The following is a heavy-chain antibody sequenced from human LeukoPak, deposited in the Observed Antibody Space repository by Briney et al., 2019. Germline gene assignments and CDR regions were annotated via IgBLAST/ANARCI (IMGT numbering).Heavy chain of an antibody. Sequence: ASVKVSCKASGGTFSSYAISWVRQAPGQGLEWMGGIIPIFGTANYAQKFQGRVTITADESTSTAYMELSSLRSEDTAVYYCARDLRYSYGYRYYFDYWGQGTLVTVSS. V-gene: IGHV1-69*01. CDR3: ARDLRYSYGYRYYFDY. CDR1: GGTFSSYA. CDR2: IIPIFGTA. J-gene: IGHJ4*02. D-gene: IGHD5-18*01.